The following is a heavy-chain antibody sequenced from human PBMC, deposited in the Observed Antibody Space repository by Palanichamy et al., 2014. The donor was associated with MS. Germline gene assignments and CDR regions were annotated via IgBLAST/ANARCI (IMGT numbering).Heavy chain of an antibody. CDR1: GFTFSSYA. CDR2: ISYDGSNK. J-gene: IGHJ6*02. CDR3: ARDGAVAAAPYYYYYYGMDV. V-gene: IGHV3-30-3*01. Sequence: VQLVESGGGVVQPGRSLRLSCAASGFTFSSYAMHWVRQAPGKGLEWVAVISYDGSNKYYADSVKGRFTISRDNSKNTLYLQMNSLRAEDTAVYYCARDGAVAAAPYYYYYYGMDVWGQGTTVTVSS. D-gene: IGHD6-19*01.